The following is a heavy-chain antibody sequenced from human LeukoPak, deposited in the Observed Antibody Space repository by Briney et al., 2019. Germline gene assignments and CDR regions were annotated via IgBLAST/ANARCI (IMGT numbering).Heavy chain of an antibody. CDR1: GYRFTDDY. CDR2: INPDTDFT. Sequence: RASVKVSCKTSGYRFTDDYIHWVRQAPGQRLEWMGWINPDTDFTNYAPKFRGRVIMTRDTSISTAYMEVRRLTFDDTAIYYCAPTSEAYTSNWSVWGQGTLVTVSP. V-gene: IGHV1-2*02. D-gene: IGHD3-16*01. J-gene: IGHJ4*02. CDR3: APTSEAYTSNWSV.